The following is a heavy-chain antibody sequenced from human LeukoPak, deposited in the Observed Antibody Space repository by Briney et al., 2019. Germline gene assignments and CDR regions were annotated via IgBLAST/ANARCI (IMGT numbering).Heavy chain of an antibody. J-gene: IGHJ4*02. Sequence: GGSLRLSCAASGFTFSGYSMNWVRQAPGKGLEWVSSISSSSSYIYYADSVKGRFTISRDNAKNSLYLQMNSLRAEDTAVYYCARDPYCSSTSCYFDYWGQGTLVTVSS. D-gene: IGHD2-2*01. CDR2: ISSSSSYI. CDR3: ARDPYCSSTSCYFDY. V-gene: IGHV3-21*01. CDR1: GFTFSGYS.